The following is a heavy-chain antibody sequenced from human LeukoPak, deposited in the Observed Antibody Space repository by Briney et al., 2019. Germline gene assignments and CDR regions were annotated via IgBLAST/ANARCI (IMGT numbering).Heavy chain of an antibody. Sequence: ASVKVSCTASGYTFTAYYMHWVRQAPGQGLEWMGRINLDRGGTNYAQKRQGRVTMTRDKSISTAYMELTSLRSDDTAVYYCARGPYDYVWGNYRYTGDAFDIWGHGTVVTVSS. V-gene: IGHV1-2*06. CDR1: GYTFTAYY. D-gene: IGHD3-16*02. J-gene: IGHJ3*02. CDR3: ARGPYDYVWGNYRYTGDAFDI. CDR2: INLDRGGT.